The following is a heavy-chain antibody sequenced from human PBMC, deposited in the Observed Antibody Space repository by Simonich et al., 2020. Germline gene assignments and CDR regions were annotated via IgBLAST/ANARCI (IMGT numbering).Heavy chain of an antibody. D-gene: IGHD6-13*01. Sequence: QLQLQESGPGLVKPSETLSLTCTVSGGSISSSSYYWGWIRPPPGKGLEWIGSIYYRGITYYNPSLKSRVTISVDTSKNQFSLKLSSVTAADTAVYYCARHAGFAFDIWGQGTMVTVSS. CDR2: IYYRGIT. J-gene: IGHJ3*02. CDR3: ARHAGFAFDI. CDR1: GGSISSSSYY. V-gene: IGHV4-39*01.